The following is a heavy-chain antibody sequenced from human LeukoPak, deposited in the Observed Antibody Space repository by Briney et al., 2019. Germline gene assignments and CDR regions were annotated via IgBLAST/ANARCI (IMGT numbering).Heavy chain of an antibody. Sequence: SGPTLVKPTQTLTLTCTFSGFSLSTSGVGVGWIRQPPGKALEWLALIYWNDDKRYSPSLKSRLTITKDTSKNQVVLTMPNMDPVNTATYYCARDYYDTLAGYRGGGMDVWGQGTLVTVSS. J-gene: IGHJ4*02. V-gene: IGHV2-5*01. D-gene: IGHD3-9*01. CDR3: ARDYYDTLAGYRGGGMDV. CDR1: GFSLSTSGVG. CDR2: IYWNDDK.